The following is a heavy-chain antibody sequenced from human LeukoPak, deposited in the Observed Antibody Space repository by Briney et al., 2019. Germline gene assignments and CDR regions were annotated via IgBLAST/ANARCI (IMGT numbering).Heavy chain of an antibody. Sequence: PSETLSLTCAVSGGSFTGSFSTYYWSWIRQPPGKGLEWIGEINHSGSTTYNPSLKSRVTISIDTSKNHFSLKLSSVTATDTAMYCCARNGWYSVDYWGQGTQVIVSS. J-gene: IGHJ4*02. CDR1: GGSFTGSFSTYY. CDR2: INHSGST. D-gene: IGHD6-19*01. V-gene: IGHV4-34*01. CDR3: ARNGWYSVDY.